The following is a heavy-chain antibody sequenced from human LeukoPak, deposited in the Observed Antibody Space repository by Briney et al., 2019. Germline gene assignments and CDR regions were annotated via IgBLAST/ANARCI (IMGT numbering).Heavy chain of an antibody. CDR3: ARVDDLDAFDI. V-gene: IGHV3-30*04. Sequence: GRSLRLSCAASGITFSSYAIHWVRQAPGKGLEWVAVISDDGSNKYYADSVKGRFTISRDNSKNTLYLQMSSLRPEDTAVYYCARVDDLDAFDIWGQGTMVTVSS. CDR2: ISDDGSNK. D-gene: IGHD2-2*03. J-gene: IGHJ3*02. CDR1: GITFSSYA.